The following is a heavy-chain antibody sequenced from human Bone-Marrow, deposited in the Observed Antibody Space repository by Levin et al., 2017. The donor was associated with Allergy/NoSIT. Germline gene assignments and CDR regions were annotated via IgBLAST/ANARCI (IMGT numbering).Heavy chain of an antibody. Sequence: SETLSLTCTVSGGSISSGTHYWGWIRQPPGKGLEWIVTISDSGNTYHNPSLTSRVTISVATSRNQVSLNLTSVTAADTSVYHCVRGIIGDVRVAHEAAFDIWGQGTMVTVSS. CDR3: VRGIIGDVRVAHEAAFDI. CDR1: GGSISSGTHY. J-gene: IGHJ3*02. D-gene: IGHD2/OR15-2a*01. CDR2: ISDSGNT. V-gene: IGHV4-39*07.